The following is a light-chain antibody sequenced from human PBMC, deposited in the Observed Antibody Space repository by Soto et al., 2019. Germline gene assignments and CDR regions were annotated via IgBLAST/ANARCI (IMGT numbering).Light chain of an antibody. V-gene: IGKV1-5*03. CDR1: QSISSW. CDR2: KAS. CDR3: QQYNSFWT. J-gene: IGKJ1*01. Sequence: DIQMTQSPSTLSASVGDRFTITCRASQSISSWLAWYQQKPGKAPKLLIYKASSLVSGVPSRFSGSGSGTKFTPTISSLRPDDFAPYYCQQYNSFWTFGQGTKVEIK.